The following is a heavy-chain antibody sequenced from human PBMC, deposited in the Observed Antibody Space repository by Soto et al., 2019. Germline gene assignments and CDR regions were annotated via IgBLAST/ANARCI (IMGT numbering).Heavy chain of an antibody. CDR2: IDWDDDT. CDR3: AHAFGGTSWPNDAFDV. CDR1: GFSFSADGVG. V-gene: IGHV2-5*02. D-gene: IGHD3-16*01. Sequence: SGPTLVNPTQTLTLTCIFSGFSFSADGVGLGWISQPPRKTMEWLALIDWDDDTRYRPSMKSRLTITKDSSKNQVVLTMTNMDPLDTATYYCAHAFGGTSWPNDAFDVWGQGTVVTVSS. J-gene: IGHJ3*01.